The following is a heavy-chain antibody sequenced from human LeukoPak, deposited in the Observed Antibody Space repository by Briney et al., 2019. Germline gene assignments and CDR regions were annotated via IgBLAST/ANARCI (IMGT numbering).Heavy chain of an antibody. CDR3: ARSIVGAYSFDY. J-gene: IGHJ4*02. Sequence: GGSLRLSCAASGFTFSSYGMHWVRQAPGKGLEWVAAIWYDGSNQYYTDSVKGRFTISRDNSKNTPFLQMNSLRAEDTAVYYCARSIVGAYSFDYWGQGTLVTVSS. CDR1: GFTFSSYG. CDR2: IWYDGSNQ. V-gene: IGHV3-33*01. D-gene: IGHD1-26*01.